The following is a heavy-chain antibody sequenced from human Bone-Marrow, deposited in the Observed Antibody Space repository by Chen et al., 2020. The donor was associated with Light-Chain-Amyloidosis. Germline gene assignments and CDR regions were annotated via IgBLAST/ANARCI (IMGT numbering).Heavy chain of an antibody. CDR2: ISSDSRSI. Sequence: EVQLVESGGGLVQPGGSLRLSCAASGVTFDNYEMNWVRQVPGGGLEWVSYISSDSRSIYYADSVKGRFTISRDNAKNSLYLQMNSLRAEDTAVYYCASLHDYNTYHLPFDYWGQGTLVTVSS. D-gene: IGHD4-4*01. J-gene: IGHJ4*02. V-gene: IGHV3-48*03. CDR3: ASLHDYNTYHLPFDY. CDR1: GVTFDNYE.